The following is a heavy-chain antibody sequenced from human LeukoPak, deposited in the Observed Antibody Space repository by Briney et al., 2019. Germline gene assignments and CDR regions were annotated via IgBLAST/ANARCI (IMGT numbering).Heavy chain of an antibody. CDR3: ARDPHNSDTSGH. J-gene: IGHJ4*02. Sequence: GGSLRLSCAASGFIFSNYAISWVRQAPVKGLEWVSAIRGSDGSTFYADSVKGRFTIARDNSKNTLYLQMNNLRAEDTAIYYCARDPHNSDTSGHWGQGTLVTVSS. CDR2: IRGSDGST. V-gene: IGHV3-23*01. D-gene: IGHD3-22*01. CDR1: GFIFSNYA.